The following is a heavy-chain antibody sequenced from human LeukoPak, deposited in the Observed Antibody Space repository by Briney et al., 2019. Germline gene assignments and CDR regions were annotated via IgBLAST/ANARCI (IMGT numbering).Heavy chain of an antibody. J-gene: IGHJ4*02. D-gene: IGHD3-10*01. V-gene: IGHV3-69-1*01. CDR3: ASSAILWFGEDGGDY. CDR2: ISSSSYI. CDR1: GFTFSDYY. Sequence: GGSLRLSCAASGFTFSDYYMSWIRQAPGKGLEWVSSISSSSYIYYADSVKGRFTISRDNAKNSLYLQMNSLRAEDTAVYYCASSAILWFGEDGGDYWGQGTLVTVSS.